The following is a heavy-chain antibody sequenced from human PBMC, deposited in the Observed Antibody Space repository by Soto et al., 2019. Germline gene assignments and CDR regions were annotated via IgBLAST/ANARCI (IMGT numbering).Heavy chain of an antibody. V-gene: IGHV1-69*01. CDR1: GGTVSSYA. CDR3: VRGGNPYHYATSGPGTFDK. Sequence: QLHLVQSGAEVKKAGSSVKVSCKASGGTVSSYAITWVRQAPGKGLEWMGVFIPIFVSAHYAPKFQGRITITADESTSTAYMELSGLTSEDTAIYYCVRGGNPYHYATSGPGTFDKWGQGTLVSVSS. J-gene: IGHJ4*02. CDR2: FIPIFVSA. D-gene: IGHD3-22*01.